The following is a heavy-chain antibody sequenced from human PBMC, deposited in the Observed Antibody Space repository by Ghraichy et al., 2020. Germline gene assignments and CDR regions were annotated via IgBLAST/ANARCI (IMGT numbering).Heavy chain of an antibody. V-gene: IGHV4-39*01. D-gene: IGHD6-13*01. CDR2: IYYSGST. J-gene: IGHJ4*02. CDR3: ARHVRAAVGIFRVDY. CDR1: GGSISSSFYY. Sequence: SETLSLTCTVSGGSISSSFYYWGWIRQPPGMGLEWIGIIYYSGSTYYNPSLKSRVTISVDTSRNQFSLKMSSVTAADTAVYYCARHVRAAVGIFRVDYWGQGTLVTVSS.